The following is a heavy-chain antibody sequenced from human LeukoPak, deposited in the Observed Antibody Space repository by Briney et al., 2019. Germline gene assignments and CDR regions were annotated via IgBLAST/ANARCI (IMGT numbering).Heavy chain of an antibody. Sequence: GGSLRLSCAASGFTFSNAWMSWVRQAPGKGLEWVGRIKSKTDGGTTDYAAPVKGRFTISRDDSKNTLYLQMNSLKTEDTAVYYCTTVYGWGSYYNGHDDYYYYGMEVWGQGTTVTVSS. J-gene: IGHJ6*02. V-gene: IGHV3-15*01. CDR2: IKSKTDGGTT. D-gene: IGHD3-10*01. CDR3: TTVYGWGSYYNGHDDYYYYGMEV. CDR1: GFTFSNAW.